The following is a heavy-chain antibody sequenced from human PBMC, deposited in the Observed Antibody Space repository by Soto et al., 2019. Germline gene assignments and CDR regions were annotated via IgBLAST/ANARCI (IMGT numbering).Heavy chain of an antibody. CDR1: CGSISSYY. CDR2: IYYSGST. Sequence: PSETLSLTCTVSCGSISSYYWSWIRQPPGKGLEWIGYIYYSGSTNYNPSLKSRVTISVDTSKNQFSLKLSSVTAADTAVYYCARSYYDIVRAFDYWGQGTLVTVSS. V-gene: IGHV4-59*01. D-gene: IGHD3-9*01. CDR3: ARSYYDIVRAFDY. J-gene: IGHJ4*02.